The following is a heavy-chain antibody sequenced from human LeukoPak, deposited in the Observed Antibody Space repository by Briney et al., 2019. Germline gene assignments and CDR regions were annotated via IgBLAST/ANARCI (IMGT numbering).Heavy chain of an antibody. D-gene: IGHD3-10*02. Sequence: GGSLRLSCAASGFTFSSYGMHWVRQAPGKGLEWVAVIWYDGSNKYYADSVKGRFTISRDNSKNTLYLQMNSLRAEDTAVYYCAKDLSYDRYAFNVWGQGTMVTVSS. CDR3: AKDLSYDRYAFNV. CDR2: IWYDGSNK. CDR1: GFTFSSYG. J-gene: IGHJ3*01. V-gene: IGHV3-33*06.